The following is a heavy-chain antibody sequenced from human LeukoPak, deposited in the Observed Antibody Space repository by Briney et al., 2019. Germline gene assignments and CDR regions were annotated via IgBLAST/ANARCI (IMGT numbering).Heavy chain of an antibody. Sequence: GGSLRLSCAGSGFTFNNYWMSWVRQAPGKGLEWVANIKMDGSEKYYVDSVKGRFTISRDDAKKSLYLQMSSLSAEDTAVYYCARVDALWSGDPPHYYFYSMDVWGKGTTVTVSS. D-gene: IGHD3-3*01. J-gene: IGHJ6*03. V-gene: IGHV3-7*01. CDR3: ARVDALWSGDPPHYYFYSMDV. CDR2: IKMDGSEK. CDR1: GFTFNNYW.